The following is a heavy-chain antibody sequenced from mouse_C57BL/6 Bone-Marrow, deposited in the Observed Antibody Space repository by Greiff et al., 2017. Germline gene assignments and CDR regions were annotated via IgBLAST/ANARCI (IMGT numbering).Heavy chain of an antibody. V-gene: IGHV1-54*01. CDR1: GYAFTNYL. CDR2: INPGSGGT. D-gene: IGHD4-1*02. Sequence: VQLQESGAELVRPGTSVKVSCKASGYAFTNYLIEWVKQRPGQGLEWIGVINPGSGGTNYNEKFKGKATLTADKSSSTAYMQLSSLTSEDSAVYFCARSTGAMDYWGQGTSVTVSS. CDR3: ARSTGAMDY. J-gene: IGHJ4*01.